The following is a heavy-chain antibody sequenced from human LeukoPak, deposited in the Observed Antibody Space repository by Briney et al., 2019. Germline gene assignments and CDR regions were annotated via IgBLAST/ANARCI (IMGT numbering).Heavy chain of an antibody. J-gene: IGHJ6*03. Sequence: PGGSLRLSCAASGFSFTSYAMNWVRQAPGKGLEWVSSITTGSSYIYYADSVGGRFSVSRDNAKNSLYLEMNSLRAEDTAVYYCARVEATTARSYYYYYMDVWGKGTTVTVSS. CDR2: ITTGSSYI. D-gene: IGHD1-1*01. V-gene: IGHV3-21*06. CDR3: ARVEATTARSYYYYYMDV. CDR1: GFSFTSYA.